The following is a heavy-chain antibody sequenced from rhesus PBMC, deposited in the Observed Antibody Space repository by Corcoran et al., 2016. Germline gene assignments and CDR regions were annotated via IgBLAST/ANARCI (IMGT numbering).Heavy chain of an antibody. V-gene: IGHV4-73*01. CDR3: ARGGYNIWTFDY. D-gene: IGHD3-3*01. Sequence: QVQLQQWGEGLVKPSETLSLTCAVYGGSISGSYYWSWIRQPPGKGMEWFGYIYGNSANTNYNPSRKNRVTIAKDTSKNQFSLKLSSVTAADTAVYYCARGGYNIWTFDYWGQGVLVTVSS. CDR2: IYGNSANT. CDR1: GGSISGSYY. J-gene: IGHJ4*01.